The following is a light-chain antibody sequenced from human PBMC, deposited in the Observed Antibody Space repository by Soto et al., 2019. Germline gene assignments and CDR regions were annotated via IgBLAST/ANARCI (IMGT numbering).Light chain of an antibody. CDR1: QGISSY. CDR2: AAS. J-gene: IGKJ5*01. Sequence: DIPLTQSPSFLSASVGDRVSITCRASQGISSYLAWYQQIPGKAPKLLIYAASTLEGGVPSRFSGSGSGSEFTLTISSLQPEDFATYYCQQLNSYPITFGQGTRLEI. CDR3: QQLNSYPIT. V-gene: IGKV1-9*01.